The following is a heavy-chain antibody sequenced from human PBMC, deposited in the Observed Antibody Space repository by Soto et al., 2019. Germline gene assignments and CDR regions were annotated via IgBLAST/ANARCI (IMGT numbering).Heavy chain of an antibody. CDR3: ATIFGVGDAFDI. CDR2: ISYDGSNK. Sequence: PGGSLRLSCAASGFTFSSYGMHWVRQAPGKGLEWVAVISYDGSNKYYADSVKGRFTISRDNSKNTLYPQMNSLRAEDTAVYYCATIFGVGDAFDIWGQGTMVTVSS. D-gene: IGHD3-3*01. J-gene: IGHJ3*02. CDR1: GFTFSSYG. V-gene: IGHV3-30*03.